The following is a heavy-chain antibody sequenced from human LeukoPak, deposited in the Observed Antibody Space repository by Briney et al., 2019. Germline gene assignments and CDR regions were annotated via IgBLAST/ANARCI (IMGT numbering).Heavy chain of an antibody. D-gene: IGHD2-8*02. CDR2: ISPDGSDT. CDR3: TRVQAGRSGHMDV. J-gene: IGHJ6*02. V-gene: IGHV3-74*01. Sequence: GGSLRLSCAASGFSLSGYWMHWVRQAPGKGLVWVSRISPDGSDTTYSDSVKGRFTISRDNSKNTQYLQMNSLRDEDAAVYQCTRVQAGRSGHMDVWGRGTTVTVSS. CDR1: GFSLSGYW.